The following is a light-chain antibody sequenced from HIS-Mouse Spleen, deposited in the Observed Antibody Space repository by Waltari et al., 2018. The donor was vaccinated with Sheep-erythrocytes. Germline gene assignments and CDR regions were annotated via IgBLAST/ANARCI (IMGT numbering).Light chain of an antibody. J-gene: IGLJ1*01. Sequence: QSALIQPPSVSGSPGQAVPIPCPGTISDFGGYYLFPRYQQHPGTVPKPMIYNVNTQPSGVPDRFSGSKSGNTASLTIYGLQAEDEADYYCCSYAGSYNHVFATGTKVTVL. V-gene: IGLV2-11*01. CDR3: CSYAGSYNHV. CDR2: NVN. CDR1: ISDFGGYYL.